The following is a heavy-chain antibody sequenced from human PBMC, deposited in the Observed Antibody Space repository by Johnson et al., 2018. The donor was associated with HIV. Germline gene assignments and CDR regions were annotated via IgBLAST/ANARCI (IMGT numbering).Heavy chain of an antibody. CDR2: ISYDGSDK. CDR1: GFTFSSYG. D-gene: IGHD6-6*01. Sequence: VQLVESGGGVVQPGRSLRLSCVASGFTFSSYGMNWVRQAPGKGLEWVAVISYDGSDKYYADSVKGRFTISRDNSKNTLYLQMNSLRAEDTAVYYCATSQLALPPGVFDIWGQGTMVTVSS. J-gene: IGHJ3*02. CDR3: ATSQLALPPGVFDI. V-gene: IGHV3-30*03.